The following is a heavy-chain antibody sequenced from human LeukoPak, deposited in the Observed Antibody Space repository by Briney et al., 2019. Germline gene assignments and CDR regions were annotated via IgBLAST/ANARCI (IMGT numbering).Heavy chain of an antibody. Sequence: GGSLRLSCAASGFTFSNYAMTWVRQAPGKGLEWVSAISGSGGSTYYADSVKGRFTISRDNSKNTLYLQMNSLRAEDTAVYYCAKDQGSMIVVVMGFDYWGQGTLVTVSS. J-gene: IGHJ4*02. V-gene: IGHV3-23*01. D-gene: IGHD3-22*01. CDR2: ISGSGGST. CDR3: AKDQGSMIVVVMGFDY. CDR1: GFTFSNYA.